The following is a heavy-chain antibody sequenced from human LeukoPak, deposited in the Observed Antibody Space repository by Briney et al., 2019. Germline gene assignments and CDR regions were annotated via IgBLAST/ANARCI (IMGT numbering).Heavy chain of an antibody. V-gene: IGHV4-4*07. D-gene: IGHD2-2*01. CDR1: GGSISSYY. J-gene: IGHJ5*02. Sequence: SEALSLTCTLSGGSISSYYWSWIRQPAGKGLEWIGRIYTSGITNYNPSLKSRVTMSVDKSKHQFSLKLSSVTAADTAVYDCARDDAYCSSTRSCRENWFDPWGQGTLVTVSS. CDR3: ARDDAYCSSTRSCRENWFDP. CDR2: IYTSGIT.